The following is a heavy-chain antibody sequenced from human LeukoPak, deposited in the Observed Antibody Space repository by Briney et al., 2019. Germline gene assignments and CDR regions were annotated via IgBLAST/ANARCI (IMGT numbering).Heavy chain of an antibody. CDR2: ISAYNGNT. CDR3: ATGGFATMIVEAFDI. D-gene: IGHD3-22*01. CDR1: GYTFTSYG. J-gene: IGHJ3*02. V-gene: IGHV1-18*01. Sequence: ASVKVSCKASGYTFTSYGISWVRQAPGQGLEWMGWISAYNGNTNYAQKLQGRVTMTTDPSTSTACMELRSLRSEDTAVYYCATGGFATMIVEAFDIWGQGTMVTVSS.